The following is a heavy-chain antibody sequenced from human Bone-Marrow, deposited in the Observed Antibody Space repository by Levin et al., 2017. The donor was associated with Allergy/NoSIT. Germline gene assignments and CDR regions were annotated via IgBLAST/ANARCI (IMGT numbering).Heavy chain of an antibody. J-gene: IGHJ4*02. D-gene: IGHD1-26*01. CDR2: IWFDGSNQ. Sequence: GESLKISCAASGFTFSQVAMHWIRQVPGKGLEWVAVIWFDGSNQFYVDSVKGRFTISRDNSKDTVFLQMNSLRAEDTGVYYCARDNSEWEQVDYYFDYWGQGTLVTVSS. V-gene: IGHV3-33*01. CDR1: GFTFSQVA. CDR3: ARDNSEWEQVDYYFDY.